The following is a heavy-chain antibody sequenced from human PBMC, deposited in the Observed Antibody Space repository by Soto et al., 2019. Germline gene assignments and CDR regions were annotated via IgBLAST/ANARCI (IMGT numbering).Heavy chain of an antibody. CDR1: GFSLSTSGVG. CDR2: IYWDDDK. CDR3: PHTYRDGDCYALDY. V-gene: IGHV2-5*02. D-gene: IGHD2-21*02. Sequence: QITLKESGPTLVKPTQTLTLTCTFSGFSLSTSGVGVGWIRQPPGKALEWLALIYWDDDKCYSPSLKSRLTITKDTSNYQVVLTMTNMNPVDTRTYHYPHTYRDGDCYALDYGGQGTL. J-gene: IGHJ4*02.